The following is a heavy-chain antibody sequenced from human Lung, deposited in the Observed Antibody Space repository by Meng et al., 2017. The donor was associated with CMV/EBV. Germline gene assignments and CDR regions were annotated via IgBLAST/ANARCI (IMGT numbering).Heavy chain of an antibody. Sequence: AXVXVSXXASGYTFTSYDINWVRQATGQGLEWMGWMNPNSGNTGYAQKFQGRVTMTRNTSISTAYMELSSLRSEDTAVYYCARSGTTAGNWFDPWGQGTLVXVSS. CDR1: GYTFTSYD. J-gene: IGHJ5*02. CDR2: MNPNSGNT. D-gene: IGHD1-7*01. V-gene: IGHV1-8*01. CDR3: ARSGTTAGNWFDP.